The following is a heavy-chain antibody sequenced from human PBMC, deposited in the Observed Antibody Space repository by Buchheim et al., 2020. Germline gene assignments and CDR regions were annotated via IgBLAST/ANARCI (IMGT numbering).Heavy chain of an antibody. CDR1: EFTSRRYW. CDR2: INPEGSTT. V-gene: IGHV3-74*01. Sequence: EVQLVESGGGLVQTGGSLRLSCAASEFTSRRYWVHWVRQAPGKGLVWVSRINPEGSTTTYADSVKGRFTISRDDGTNAVYLQMNSLRAEDTALYYCAGVPDCGGGSCYGYHYYGLDVWGQG. CDR3: AGVPDCGGGSCYGYHYYGLDV. D-gene: IGHD2-15*01. J-gene: IGHJ6*02.